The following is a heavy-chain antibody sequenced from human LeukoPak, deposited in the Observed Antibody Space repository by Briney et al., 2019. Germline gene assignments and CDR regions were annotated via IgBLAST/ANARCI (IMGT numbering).Heavy chain of an antibody. CDR2: ISYDGSNK. D-gene: IGHD6-6*01. Sequence: PGRSLRLSCAASGFTFSSYGMHWVRQAPGKGLEWVAVISYDGSNKYYADSVKGRFTISRDNSKNTLYLQMNSLRAEDTAVYYCAKVKGYSSSSGASFDYWGQGTLVTVSS. V-gene: IGHV3-30*18. CDR3: AKVKGYSSSSGASFDY. CDR1: GFTFSSYG. J-gene: IGHJ4*02.